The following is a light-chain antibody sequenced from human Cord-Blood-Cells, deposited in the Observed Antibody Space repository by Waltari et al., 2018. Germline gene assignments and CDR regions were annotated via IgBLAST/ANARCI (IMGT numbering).Light chain of an antibody. Sequence: DIQMTQSPSSLSASVGDRVTITCQSSQSISSYLNWYQQKPGKAPKLLIYASSSLQSGFPSRFSGSGSGTDFTHSISSLQPEDFATYYCQQSYSTPCTFGPGTKVDIK. J-gene: IGKJ3*01. CDR2: ASS. CDR3: QQSYSTPCT. V-gene: IGKV1-39*01. CDR1: QSISSY.